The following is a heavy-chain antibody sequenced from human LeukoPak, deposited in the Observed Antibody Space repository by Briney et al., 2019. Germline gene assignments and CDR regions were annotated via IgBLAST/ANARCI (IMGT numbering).Heavy chain of an antibody. CDR3: AEDAQSSRGILIYYFDY. Sequence: GGSLRLSCAASGFTFSSYGMSWVCQAPGEGLEWVSAISSSGGSTYSADSVKSRFTISRDNSKNTLYLQKNSLRAEDTAVYYCAEDAQSSRGILIYYFDYWGQGTLVTVSS. D-gene: IGHD3-10*01. CDR2: ISSSGGST. CDR1: GFTFSSYG. J-gene: IGHJ4*02. V-gene: IGHV3-23*01.